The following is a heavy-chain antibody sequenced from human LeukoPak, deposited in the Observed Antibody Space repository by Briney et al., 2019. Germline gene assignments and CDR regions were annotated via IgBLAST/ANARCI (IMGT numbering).Heavy chain of an antibody. CDR1: GGSIIGYY. CDR2: VYDDEST. V-gene: IGHV4-59*01. D-gene: IGHD3-3*01. CDR3: ARGDDFWSGYYFDY. Sequence: PSETLSLTCTVSGGSIIGYYWSWIRQSPGKGLEWIGYVYDDESTTYNPSLKSRVTTSLDTSKNQFSLKLRSVTAADTAVYYCARGDDFWSGYYFDYWGQGTLVTVSS. J-gene: IGHJ4*02.